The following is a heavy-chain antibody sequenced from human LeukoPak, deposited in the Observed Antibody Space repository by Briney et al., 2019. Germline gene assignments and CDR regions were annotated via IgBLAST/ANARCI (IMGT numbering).Heavy chain of an antibody. CDR2: IYYSGST. CDR3: ARWGTYYYYDSSGYLYYFDY. Sequence: SETLSLTCTVSGGSISSSSYYWGWIRQPPGKGLEWIGSIYYSGSTYYNPSLKSRVTISVDTSKNQFSLKLSSVTAADTAVYYCARWGTYYYYDSSGYLYYFDYWGQGTLVTVSS. CDR1: GGSISSSSYY. D-gene: IGHD3-22*01. V-gene: IGHV4-39*07. J-gene: IGHJ4*02.